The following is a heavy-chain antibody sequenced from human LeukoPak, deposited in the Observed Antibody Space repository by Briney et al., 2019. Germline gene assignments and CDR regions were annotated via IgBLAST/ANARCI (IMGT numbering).Heavy chain of an antibody. V-gene: IGHV1-18*01. J-gene: IGHJ5*02. Sequence: ASVKVSCKASGYTFIRYGINWVRQAPGQGLEWMGWISAYRGDTNYAQKVQGRVTMTTDTSTSTACMELRSLRSDDTAVYYCARDEALSPSSPNWFDPWGQGTLVTVSS. D-gene: IGHD2-2*01. CDR3: ARDEALSPSSPNWFDP. CDR2: ISAYRGDT. CDR1: GYTFIRYG.